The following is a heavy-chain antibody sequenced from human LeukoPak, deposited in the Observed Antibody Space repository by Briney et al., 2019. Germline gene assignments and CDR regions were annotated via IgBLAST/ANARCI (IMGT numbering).Heavy chain of an antibody. Sequence: SETLSLTCTVSGGSISSYYWSWIRQPPGKGLEWIGYIYSSGSTNYNPSLKSRVTISVDTSKNQFSLKLSSVTAADTAVYYCASSQGFGSSGYFDYWGQGTLVTVSS. V-gene: IGHV4-59*01. CDR1: GGSISSYY. J-gene: IGHJ4*02. CDR2: IYSSGST. D-gene: IGHD3-22*01. CDR3: ASSQGFGSSGYFDY.